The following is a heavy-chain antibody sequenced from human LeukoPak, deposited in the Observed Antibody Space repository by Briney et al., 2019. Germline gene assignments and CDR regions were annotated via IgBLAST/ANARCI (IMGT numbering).Heavy chain of an antibody. D-gene: IGHD3-22*01. V-gene: IGHV3-21*01. Sequence: GGSLRLSCAASGFTFSSYSMNWVRRAPGKGLEWVSSISSSSSYIYYADSVKGRFTISRDNAKNSLYLQMNSLRAEDTAVYYCAREGAYYDSSGSEGGYYYYYGMDVWGQGTTVNVSS. CDR1: GFTFSSYS. CDR2: ISSSSSYI. CDR3: AREGAYYDSSGSEGGYYYYYGMDV. J-gene: IGHJ6*02.